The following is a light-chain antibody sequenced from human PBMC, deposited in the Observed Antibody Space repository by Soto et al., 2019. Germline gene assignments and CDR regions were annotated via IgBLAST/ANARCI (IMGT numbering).Light chain of an antibody. CDR1: QSVRSN. CDR2: GAS. V-gene: IGKV3-15*01. CDR3: QQYNNWPPLN. Sequence: EIVMTQSPATLSVSPGERATLSCRASQSVRSNLAWYQQKPGQAPRLLIYGASTRATGIPARFSGSGSGTEFTLTISSLQSEDFALYYCQQYNNWPPLNFGGGTKVEIK. J-gene: IGKJ4*01.